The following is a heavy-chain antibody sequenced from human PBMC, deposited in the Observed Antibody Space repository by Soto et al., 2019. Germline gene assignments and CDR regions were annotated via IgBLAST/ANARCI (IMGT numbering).Heavy chain of an antibody. CDR3: ARDIGGWDYGGYVNDY. Sequence: EVQLVESGGGLVQPGGSLRLSCAASGFTVSSTSMSWVRQAPGKGLEWVSSIYRGGNTFYADSVKGRFTISRDNPRNTLYLQMNSRSAEDTAVYYWARDIGGWDYGGYVNDYWGQGTLVTVSS. J-gene: IGHJ4*02. CDR2: IYRGGNT. V-gene: IGHV3-66*01. CDR1: GFTVSSTS. D-gene: IGHD4-17*01.